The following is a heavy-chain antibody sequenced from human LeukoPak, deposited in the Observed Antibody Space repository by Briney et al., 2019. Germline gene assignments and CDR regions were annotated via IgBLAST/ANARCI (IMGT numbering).Heavy chain of an antibody. Sequence: PGGSLRLSCAASGFTFSYYGMHWARQAPGKGLEWVAYVASDGNFRDYVDSVKGRLTVSRDNSKDTLYLQMDSLRTEDTGVYYCANLPYNWNTHFDDYWGHGTLVTVSS. D-gene: IGHD1-1*01. CDR1: GFTFSYYG. CDR2: VASDGNFR. V-gene: IGHV3-30*02. CDR3: ANLPYNWNTHFDDY. J-gene: IGHJ4*01.